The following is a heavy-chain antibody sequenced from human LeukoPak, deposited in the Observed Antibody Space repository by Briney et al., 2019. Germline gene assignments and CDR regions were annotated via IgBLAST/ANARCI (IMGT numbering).Heavy chain of an antibody. CDR3: ARRDPISARTVYNAFDI. CDR2: ISAYNGYT. Sequence: ASVKVSCKASGYTFTSYDISWVRQALGQGLEWMGWISAYNGYTNYAQKLQGRVTMTTDTSTTTAYMELRSLRSDDTAVYYCARRDPISARTVYNAFDIWGQGTMVTVSS. J-gene: IGHJ3*02. D-gene: IGHD2-8*01. V-gene: IGHV1-18*01. CDR1: GYTFTSYD.